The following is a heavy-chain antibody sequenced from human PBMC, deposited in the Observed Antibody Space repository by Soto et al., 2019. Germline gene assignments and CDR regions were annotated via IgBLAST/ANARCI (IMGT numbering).Heavy chain of an antibody. CDR3: TKDRLGDWPFEF. V-gene: IGHV3-23*01. D-gene: IGHD1-26*01. J-gene: IGHJ4*02. CDR1: VFTFSSCA. CDR2: ISGGGGST. Sequence: HPVGSLRLSCAASVFTFSSCAMGCVRQAPGKGLEWLSAISGGGGSTYYADSVKGRFYISRDNFKNTVYLQMNSLRADDTAVYYCTKDRLGDWPFEFWGQGTLVSVSS.